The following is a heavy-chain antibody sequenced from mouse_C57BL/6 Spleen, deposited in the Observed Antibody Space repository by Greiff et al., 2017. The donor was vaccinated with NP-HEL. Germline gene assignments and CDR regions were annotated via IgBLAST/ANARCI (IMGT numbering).Heavy chain of an antibody. Sequence: VQLQQSGAELVKPGASVKMSCKASGYTFTSYWITWVKQRPGQGLEWIGDIYPGSGSTNYNEKFKSKATLTVDTSSSTAYMQLSSLTSEDSAVYYCARGGYGYDDSYWYFDVWGTGTTVTVSS. CDR3: ARGGYGYDDSYWYFDV. CDR2: IYPGSGST. V-gene: IGHV1-55*01. D-gene: IGHD2-2*01. J-gene: IGHJ1*03. CDR1: GYTFTSYW.